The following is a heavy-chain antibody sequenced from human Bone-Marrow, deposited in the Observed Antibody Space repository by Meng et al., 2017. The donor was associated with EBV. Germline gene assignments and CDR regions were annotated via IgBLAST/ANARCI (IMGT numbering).Heavy chain of an antibody. D-gene: IGHD3-10*01. CDR1: GGHFRNYA. CDR3: ASESGRGYTPDY. Sequence: QVQLVQSADEGKMPGSSVHVSCKASGGHFRNYAISWVRQAPGQGLEWRGGFLPTLGAPNYAQKFHGRVSITADESTSTHYMDLSSLRSEDTAMYYCASESGRGYTPDYWGQGTLVTVSS. V-gene: IGHV1-69*01. CDR2: FLPTLGAP. J-gene: IGHJ4*02.